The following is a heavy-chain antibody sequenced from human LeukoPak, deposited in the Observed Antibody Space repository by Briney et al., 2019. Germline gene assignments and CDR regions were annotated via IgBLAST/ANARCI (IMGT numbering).Heavy chain of an antibody. CDR3: ARHKMGTTRLYYFDY. CDR1: GGSISSSYYY. Sequence: PSETLSLTCTVSGGSISSSYYYWGWISQPPGKGLEWIGTISYSGTTYYNPSLERRVTMSVDTSRNQFSLKLTSVTAADTAVYYCARHKMGTTRLYYFDYWGQETLVTVSS. CDR2: ISYSGTT. V-gene: IGHV4-39*01. D-gene: IGHD1-26*01. J-gene: IGHJ4*02.